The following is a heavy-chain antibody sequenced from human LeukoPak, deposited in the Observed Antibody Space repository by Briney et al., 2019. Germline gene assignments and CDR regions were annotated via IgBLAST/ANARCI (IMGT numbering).Heavy chain of an antibody. CDR3: ARGGSGYYYYYMDV. CDR1: GYTFTGYY. CDR2: INPNSGGT. V-gene: IGHV1-2*02. J-gene: IGHJ6*03. Sequence: ASVKVSCKASGYTFTGYYMHWVRQAPGQGLEWMGWINPNSGGTNYAQKFQGRVTMTTDTSTSTAYMELRSLRSDDTAVYYCARGGSGYYYYYMDVWGKGTTVTISS. D-gene: IGHD3-10*01.